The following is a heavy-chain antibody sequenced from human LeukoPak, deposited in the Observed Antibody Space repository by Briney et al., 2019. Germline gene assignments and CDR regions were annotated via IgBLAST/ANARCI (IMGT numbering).Heavy chain of an antibody. V-gene: IGHV3-23*01. CDR3: AKVQTPSTTGTTEFDH. CDR1: GFTFSSYA. CDR2: ISGSGGST. D-gene: IGHD1-1*01. Sequence: PGGSLRLSCAASGFTFSSYAMSWVRQAPGKGLEWVSAISGSGGSTYYADSVKGRFTISRDNSKNTLYLQMNSLRAEDTAVYYCAKVQTPSTTGTTEFDHWGQGTLVTVSS. J-gene: IGHJ4*02.